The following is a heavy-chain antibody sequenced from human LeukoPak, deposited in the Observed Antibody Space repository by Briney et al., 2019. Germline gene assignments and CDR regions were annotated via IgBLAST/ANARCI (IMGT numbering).Heavy chain of an antibody. V-gene: IGHV1-18*01. CDR3: ARDSSREYQLLHYYYYMDV. CDR1: GYTFTSYG. CDR2: ISAYNGNT. D-gene: IGHD2-2*01. J-gene: IGHJ6*03. Sequence: ASVKVSCKASGYTFTSYGISWVRQAPGQGLEWMGWISAYNGNTNYAQKLQGRVTMTTDTSTSTAYMELRSLRSDDTAVYYCARDSSREYQLLHYYYYMDVWGKGTTVTISS.